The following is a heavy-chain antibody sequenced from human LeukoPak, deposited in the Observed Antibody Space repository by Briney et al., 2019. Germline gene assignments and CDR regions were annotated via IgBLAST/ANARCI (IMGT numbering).Heavy chain of an antibody. V-gene: IGHV4-34*01. Sequence: PSETLSLTCAVYGGSFSGYYWSWIRQPPGKGLEWIGEINHSGSTNYNPSLKSRVTISVDTSKNQFSLKLSSVTAADTAVHYCARGQYSSSWYSYWGQGTLVTVSS. D-gene: IGHD6-13*01. CDR1: GGSFSGYY. CDR2: INHSGST. CDR3: ARGQYSSSWYSY. J-gene: IGHJ4*02.